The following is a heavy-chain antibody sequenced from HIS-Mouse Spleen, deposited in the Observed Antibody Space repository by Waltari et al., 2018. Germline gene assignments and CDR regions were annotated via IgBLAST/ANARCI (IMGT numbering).Heavy chain of an antibody. CDR1: GGPISSYY. J-gene: IGHJ4*02. CDR2: IYYSGST. CDR3: ARDDY. Sequence: QVQLQESGPGLVKPSETLSLTCTVSGGPISSYYWSWIRQPPGKGLEWIGYIYYSGSTNYNPSLKSRVTISVDTSKNQFSLKLSSVTAADTAVYYCARDDYWGQGTLVTVSS. V-gene: IGHV4-59*01.